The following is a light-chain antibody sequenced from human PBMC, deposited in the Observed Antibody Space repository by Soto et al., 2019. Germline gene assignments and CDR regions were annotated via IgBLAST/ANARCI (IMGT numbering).Light chain of an antibody. CDR2: GAS. V-gene: IGKV3-20*01. Sequence: EIVLTQSPGTLSLSPGERATLSCRASQTVSSSSLAWYQQKPGQAPRLLIFGASTRAAGIPDRLSGSGSETDFTLTISRLEPEDFALYYCQQYGSSPITFGQGTRLEIK. CDR3: QQYGSSPIT. J-gene: IGKJ5*01. CDR1: QTVSSSS.